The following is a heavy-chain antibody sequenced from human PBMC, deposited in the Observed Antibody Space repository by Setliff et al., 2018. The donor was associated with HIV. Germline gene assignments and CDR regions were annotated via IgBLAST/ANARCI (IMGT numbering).Heavy chain of an antibody. CDR3: ARDPGGCDRKFDH. V-gene: IGHV4-59*01. Sequence: PSETLSLTCSISGGSISFYYWNWLRQIPGKGLEWIAYTFDNGNTHYNPSLESRVTLSLDTSRNLFSLRLASVTAADTAVYYCARDPGGCDRKFDHWGQGALVTVSS. CDR1: GGSISFYY. CDR2: TFDNGNT. D-gene: IGHD3-22*01. J-gene: IGHJ4*02.